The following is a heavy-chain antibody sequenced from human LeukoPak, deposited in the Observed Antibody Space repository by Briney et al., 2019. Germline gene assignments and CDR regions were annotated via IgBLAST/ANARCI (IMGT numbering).Heavy chain of an antibody. Sequence: PGGSLRLSCAASGFTFSSYAMHWVRQAPGKGLEWVAVISYDGSNKYYADSVKGRFTISRDNSKNTLYLQMNSLRAEDTAVYYCARDILGYSSGWTGWFDPWGQGTLVTVPS. D-gene: IGHD6-19*01. CDR2: ISYDGSNK. J-gene: IGHJ5*02. CDR1: GFTFSSYA. V-gene: IGHV3-30-3*01. CDR3: ARDILGYSSGWTGWFDP.